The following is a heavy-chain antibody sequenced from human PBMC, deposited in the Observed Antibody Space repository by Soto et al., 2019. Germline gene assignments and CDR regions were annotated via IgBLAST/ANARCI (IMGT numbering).Heavy chain of an antibody. D-gene: IGHD1-26*01. CDR1: GFTFSNSA. J-gene: IGHJ4*02. Sequence: LRLSCTASGFTFSNSAMTWVRQAPGKGLEWVSIISDKGGAIYYADSVKGRFTISRDNSKSTLYLQMNSLRAEDTALYYCAKGPAIGAAPDYWGQGTLVTV. CDR3: AKGPAIGAAPDY. V-gene: IGHV3-23*01. CDR2: ISDKGGAI.